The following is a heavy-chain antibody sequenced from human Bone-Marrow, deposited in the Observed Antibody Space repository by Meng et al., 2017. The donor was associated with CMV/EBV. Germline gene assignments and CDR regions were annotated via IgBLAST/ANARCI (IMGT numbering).Heavy chain of an antibody. V-gene: IGHV3-7*01. Sequence: SCKASGGTFSNYWMSWVRQAPGKGLEWVANIKQDGNEKYYVDSVKGRFTISRDNAKNSLYLQMNSLRAEDTAVYYCARDGEVAQRRTEYFQHWGQGTLVTVSS. CDR1: GGTFSNYW. CDR3: ARDGEVAQRRTEYFQH. D-gene: IGHD1/OR15-1a*01. J-gene: IGHJ1*01. CDR2: IKQDGNEK.